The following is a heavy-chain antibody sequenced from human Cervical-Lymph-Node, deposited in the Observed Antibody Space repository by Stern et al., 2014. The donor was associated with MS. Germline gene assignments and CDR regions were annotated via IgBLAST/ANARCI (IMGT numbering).Heavy chain of an antibody. CDR3: ALRRSYYVY. CDR2: LIPFFGAT. CDR1: GDTFSSYA. D-gene: IGHD4-11*01. V-gene: IGHV1-69*01. Sequence: VQLVESGSEVKKPGSSVKVSCKPSGDTFSSYALSWVRQATGQGLEWVGGLIPFFGATRYGQKFQGRVTITPEESTGTAFMELTNLTSDDTAVYYCALRRSYYVYWGQGTLITVSS. J-gene: IGHJ4*02.